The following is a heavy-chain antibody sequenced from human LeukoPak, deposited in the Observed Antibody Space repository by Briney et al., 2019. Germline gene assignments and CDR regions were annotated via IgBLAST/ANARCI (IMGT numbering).Heavy chain of an antibody. D-gene: IGHD3-10*01. V-gene: IGHV4-34*01. CDR3: ARRMVRGAGFDY. J-gene: IGHJ4*02. CDR2: INHSGST. CDR1: GGSFSGYY. Sequence: SETLSLTCAVYGGSFSGYYWSWIRQPPGKGLEWIGEINHSGSTNYNPSLKSRATISVDTSKNQFSLKLSSVTAADTAVYYCARRMVRGAGFDYWGQGTLVTVSS.